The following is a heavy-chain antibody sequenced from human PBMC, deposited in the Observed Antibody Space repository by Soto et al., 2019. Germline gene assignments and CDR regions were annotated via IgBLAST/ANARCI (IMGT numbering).Heavy chain of an antibody. CDR3: AREYGYFDWLRIDRDSYGMDV. CDR2: IYTSGST. J-gene: IGHJ6*02. D-gene: IGHD3-9*01. Sequence: SETLSLTCTVSGGSISSYYWSWIRQPAGKGLEWIGRIYTSGSTNYNPSLKSRVTMSVDTSKNQFSLKLSSVTAADTAVYYCAREYGYFDWLRIDRDSYGMDVWGQGTTVTVSS. CDR1: GGSISSYY. V-gene: IGHV4-4*07.